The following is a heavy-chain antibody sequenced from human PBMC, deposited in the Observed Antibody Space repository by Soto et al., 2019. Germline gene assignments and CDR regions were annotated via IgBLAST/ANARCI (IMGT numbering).Heavy chain of an antibody. CDR1: GYTFTSYC. V-gene: IGHV1-46*01. CDR3: ASGGSIVVVPAAIPVAAVADGSFDY. Sequence: ASVKVSCKASGYTFTSYCMHWVRQAAGQGLEWMGIINPSGGSTSYAQKFQGRVTMTRDTSTSTVYMELSSLRSEDTAVYYCASGGSIVVVPAAIPVAAVADGSFDYWGQGTLVTVSS. CDR2: INPSGGST. D-gene: IGHD2-2*02. J-gene: IGHJ4*02.